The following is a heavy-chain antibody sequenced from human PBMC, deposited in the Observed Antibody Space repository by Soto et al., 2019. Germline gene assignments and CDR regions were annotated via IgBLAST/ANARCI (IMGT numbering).Heavy chain of an antibody. D-gene: IGHD5-12*01. CDR1: GGSVSSGSYY. J-gene: IGHJ4*02. V-gene: IGHV4-61*01. CDR3: ARDRGDGYNY. Sequence: SETLSLTCTVSGGSVSSGSYYWSWIRQPPGKGLEWIGYIYYSGSTNYNPSLKSRVTISVDTSKNQFSLKLSSVTAADTAVYYCARDRGDGYNYWGQGTLVTVSS. CDR2: IYYSGST.